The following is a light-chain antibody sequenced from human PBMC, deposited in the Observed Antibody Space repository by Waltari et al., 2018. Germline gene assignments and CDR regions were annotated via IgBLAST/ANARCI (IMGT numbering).Light chain of an antibody. J-gene: IGKJ1*01. Sequence: AIQLTQSPSSLSASVGDRFAVTCRASQGISSALAWYQQKPGKAPKPRIYDASSLQSGAPSRFSGSGSGTEFTLTISSLQPEDFATYYCQQFNTYPWTFGHGTKVAIK. CDR1: QGISSA. CDR2: DAS. CDR3: QQFNTYPWT. V-gene: IGKV1-13*02.